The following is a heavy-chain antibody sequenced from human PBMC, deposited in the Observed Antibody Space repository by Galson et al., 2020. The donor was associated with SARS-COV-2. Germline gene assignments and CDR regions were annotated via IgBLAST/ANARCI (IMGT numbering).Heavy chain of an antibody. D-gene: IGHD3-3*01. CDR3: ARDQYYDFWSGYLNWFDP. CDR2: LNAGNGNT. J-gene: IGHJ5*02. V-gene: IGHV1-3*01. CDR1: GYTFTSYA. Sequence: ASVKVSCKASGYTFTSYAMHWVRQAPGQRLEWMGWLNAGNGNTKYSQKFQGRVTITRDTSASTAYMELSSLRSEDTAVYYCARDQYYDFWSGYLNWFDPWGQGTLVTVSS.